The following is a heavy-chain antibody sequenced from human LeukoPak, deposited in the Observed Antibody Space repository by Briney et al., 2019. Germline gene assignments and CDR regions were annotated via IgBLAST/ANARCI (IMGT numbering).Heavy chain of an antibody. CDR2: VSSSSSYI. D-gene: IGHD6-13*01. CDR1: GFTFSNYN. V-gene: IGHV3-21*01. J-gene: IGHJ4*02. CDR3: ARDKGSSWYEDY. Sequence: GGSLRLSCAASGFTFSNYNMNWVRQAPGKGLEWVSSVSSSSSYIYYADSVKGRFTVSRDNAKNSLYLQMDSLRAEDTAVYYCARDKGSSWYEDYWGQGTLVTVSS.